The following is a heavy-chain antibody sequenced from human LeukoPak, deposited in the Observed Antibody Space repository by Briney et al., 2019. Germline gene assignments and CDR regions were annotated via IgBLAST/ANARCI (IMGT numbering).Heavy chain of an antibody. D-gene: IGHD1-26*01. CDR2: ISHDGSNE. CDR3: AREPPVWRESLPSRHFDY. Sequence: GRSLRLSCAASGFIFDNFGMHWVRQVPGKGLEWLALISHDGSNEYYGDFVKGRFTISRDDSKNTLYIQMNSLRAEDTAVYYCAREPPVWRESLPSRHFDYWGQGTLVTDSS. J-gene: IGHJ4*02. V-gene: IGHV3-30*03. CDR1: GFIFDNFG.